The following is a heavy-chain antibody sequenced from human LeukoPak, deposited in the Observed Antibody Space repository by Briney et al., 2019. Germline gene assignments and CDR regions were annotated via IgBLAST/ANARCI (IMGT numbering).Heavy chain of an antibody. V-gene: IGHV3-23*01. Sequence: GGSLRLSCAASGFTFSSYAMSWVRQAPGKGLEWVSAISGSGGSTYYADSVKGRFTISRDNAKNSLYLQMNSLRAEDTAVYYCARDLFNGSEDYYDSSGHDYWGQGTLVTVSS. D-gene: IGHD3-22*01. CDR2: ISGSGGST. CDR3: ARDLFNGSEDYYDSSGHDY. CDR1: GFTFSSYA. J-gene: IGHJ4*02.